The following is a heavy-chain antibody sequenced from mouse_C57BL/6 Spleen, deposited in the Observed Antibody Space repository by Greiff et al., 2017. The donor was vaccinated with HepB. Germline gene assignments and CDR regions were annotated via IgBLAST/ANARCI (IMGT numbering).Heavy chain of an antibody. J-gene: IGHJ4*01. V-gene: IGHV1-72*01. CDR1: GYTFTSYW. D-gene: IGHD1-1*01. CDR3: ARSIITTVVARYAMDY. Sequence: VQLQQPGAELVKPGASVKLSCKASGYTFTSYWMHWVKQRPGRGLEWIGRIDPNSGGTKYNEKFKSKATLTVDKPSSTAYMQLSSLTSEDSAVYYCARSIITTVVARYAMDYWGQGTSVTVSS. CDR2: IDPNSGGT.